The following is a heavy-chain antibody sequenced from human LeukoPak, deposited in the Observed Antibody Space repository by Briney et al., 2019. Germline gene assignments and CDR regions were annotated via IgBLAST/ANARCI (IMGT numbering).Heavy chain of an antibody. CDR1: GGSISSGSYY. V-gene: IGHV4-39*01. J-gene: IGHJ5*02. CDR3: ARRTTAAWVENWFDP. CDR2: IYYSGST. Sequence: ETLSLTCTVSGGSISSGSYYWGWIRQPPGKGLEWIGSIYYSGSTYYNPSLKSRVTISVDTSKNQFSLKLSSVTAADTAVYYCARRTTAAWVENWFDPWGQGTLVTVSS. D-gene: IGHD6-13*01.